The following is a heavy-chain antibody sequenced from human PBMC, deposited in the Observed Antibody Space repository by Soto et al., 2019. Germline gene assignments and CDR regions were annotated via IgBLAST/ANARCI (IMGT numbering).Heavy chain of an antibody. Sequence: GGSLRLSCAASGFTFSSYDMHWVRQAPGKGPEWVAVISYDGSNKYYADSVKGRFTISRDNSKNTLYLQMNSLRTEDTAVYYCATKIVAATSDYWGQGTLVTAPQ. J-gene: IGHJ4*02. CDR2: ISYDGSNK. D-gene: IGHD2-15*01. V-gene: IGHV3-30*03. CDR1: GFTFSSYD. CDR3: ATKIVAATSDY.